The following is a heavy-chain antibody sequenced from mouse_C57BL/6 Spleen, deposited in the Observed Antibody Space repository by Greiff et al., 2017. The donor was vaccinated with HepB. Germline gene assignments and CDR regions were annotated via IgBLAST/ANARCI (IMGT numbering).Heavy chain of an antibody. V-gene: IGHV5-17*01. J-gene: IGHJ1*03. CDR2: ISSGSSTI. CDR1: GFTFSDYG. CDR3: ARKDYYATIPYWYFDV. D-gene: IGHD1-1*01. Sequence: DVMLVESGGGLVKPGGSLKLSCAASGFTFSDYGMHWVRQAPEKGLEWVAYISSGSSTIYYADTVKGRFTISRDNAKNTLFLQMTSLRSEDTAMYYCARKDYYATIPYWYFDVWGTETTVTVSS.